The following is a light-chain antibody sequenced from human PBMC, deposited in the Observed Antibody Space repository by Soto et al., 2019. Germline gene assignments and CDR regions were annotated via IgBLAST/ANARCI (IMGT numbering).Light chain of an antibody. CDR3: QQSDRIPIT. CDR2: STS. J-gene: IGKJ5*01. V-gene: IGKV1-39*01. Sequence: DIQMTQSPSSLSASVGDRVTITCRASQNINSDLNWYQLKPGKAPKLLMYSTSSLRSGVPSRFSGSGSGTDFNLTISTLQPEDFATYYCQQSDRIPITFGQGTRLEI. CDR1: QNINSD.